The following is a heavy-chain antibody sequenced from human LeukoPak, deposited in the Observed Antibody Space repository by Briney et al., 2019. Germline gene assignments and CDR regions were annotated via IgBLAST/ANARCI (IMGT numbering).Heavy chain of an antibody. CDR3: ARAFRMYALHNWFDP. CDR1: GGSISSYY. Sequence: SETLSLTCTVSGGSISSYYWSWIRQPPGKGLEWIGYIYYSGSTDYNPSLKSRVTISVDTSKNQFALKLSSVTAADTAVYYCARAFRMYALHNWFDPWGQGTLVTVSS. V-gene: IGHV4-59*01. D-gene: IGHD2-8*01. J-gene: IGHJ5*02. CDR2: IYYSGST.